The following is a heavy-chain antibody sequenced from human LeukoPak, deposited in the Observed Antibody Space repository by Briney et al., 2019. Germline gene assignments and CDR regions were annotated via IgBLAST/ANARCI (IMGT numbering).Heavy chain of an antibody. CDR3: ARRTYYYDSSGYYEDY. D-gene: IGHD3-22*01. CDR1: GFTFSSYA. Sequence: GGSLRLSCAASGFTFSSYAMHWVRQAPGKGLEWVAVISYDGSNRYYADSVKGRFTISRDNSKNTLYVQMNSLRAEDTAIYYCARRTYYYDSSGYYEDYWGQGTLVTVSS. CDR2: ISYDGSNR. J-gene: IGHJ4*02. V-gene: IGHV3-30*04.